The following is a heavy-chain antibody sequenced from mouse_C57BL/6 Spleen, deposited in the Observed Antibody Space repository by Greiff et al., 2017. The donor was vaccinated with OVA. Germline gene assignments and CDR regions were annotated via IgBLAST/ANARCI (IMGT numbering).Heavy chain of an antibody. CDR2: ISYDGSN. V-gene: IGHV3-6*01. CDR3: AREERYFDV. Sequence: VQLKESGPGLVKPSQSLSLTCSVTGYSITSGYYWNWIRQFPGNKLEWMGYISYDGSNNYNPSLKNRISITRDTSKNQFFLKLNSVTTEDTATYYCAREERYFDVWGTGTTVTVSS. J-gene: IGHJ1*03. CDR1: GYSITSGYY.